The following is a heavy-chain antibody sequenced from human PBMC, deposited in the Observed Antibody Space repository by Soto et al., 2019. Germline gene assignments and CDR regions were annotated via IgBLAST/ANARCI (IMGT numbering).Heavy chain of an antibody. CDR1: GGSISSSSYY. V-gene: IGHV4-39*01. J-gene: IGHJ4*02. CDR3: ARLIKYGDYVWGSYRQNYYFDY. D-gene: IGHD3-16*02. Sequence: QLQLQESGPGLVKPSETLSLTCTVSGGSISSSSYYWGWIRQPPGKGLEWIGSIYYSGSTYYNPSLKSRVTISVDTSKNQFSLKLSSVTAADTAVYYCARLIKYGDYVWGSYRQNYYFDYWGQGTLVTVSS. CDR2: IYYSGST.